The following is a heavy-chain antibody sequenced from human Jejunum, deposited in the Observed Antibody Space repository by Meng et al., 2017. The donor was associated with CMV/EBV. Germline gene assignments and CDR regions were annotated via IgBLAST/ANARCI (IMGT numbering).Heavy chain of an antibody. V-gene: IGHV1-46*01. Sequence: ASGFTFTTYDIHWVRQAPGQGLEWMGVINPSAETTTYAQEFQGRVTMTGDRSTGMFYMDLSSLRSDDTAVYYCAREGGSIWGDYFDYWGQGTLVTVSS. CDR3: AREGGSIWGDYFDY. CDR1: GFTFTTYD. J-gene: IGHJ4*02. CDR2: INPSAETT. D-gene: IGHD3-16*01.